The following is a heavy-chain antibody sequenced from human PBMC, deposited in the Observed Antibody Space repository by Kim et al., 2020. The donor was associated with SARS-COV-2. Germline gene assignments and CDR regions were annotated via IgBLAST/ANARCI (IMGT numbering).Heavy chain of an antibody. J-gene: IGHJ6*02. D-gene: IGHD1-26*01. CDR2: ISAYNGNT. V-gene: IGHV1-18*01. CDR3: ARLTGRLSGSYRYYYYYGMDV. CDR1: GYTFTSYG. Sequence: ASVKVSCKASGYTFTSYGISWVRQAPGQGLEWMGWISAYNGNTNYAQKLQGRVTMTTDTSTSTAYMELRSLRSDDTAVYYCARLTGRLSGSYRYYYYYGMDVWGQGTTVTVSS.